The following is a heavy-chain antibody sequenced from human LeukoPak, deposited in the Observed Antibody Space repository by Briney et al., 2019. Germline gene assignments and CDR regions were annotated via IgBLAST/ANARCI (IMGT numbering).Heavy chain of an antibody. J-gene: IGHJ5*02. Sequence: KTGGSLRLSCAASGFTFSDYYMNWIRQAPVKGLEWVSYISSSGDTIYYADSVKGRFTISRDNAKNSLYLQMNSLRAEDTAVYYCARAYGSYNWFDPWGQGTLVTVSS. CDR2: ISSSGDTI. CDR1: GFTFSDYY. V-gene: IGHV3-11*04. CDR3: ARAYGSYNWFDP. D-gene: IGHD1-26*01.